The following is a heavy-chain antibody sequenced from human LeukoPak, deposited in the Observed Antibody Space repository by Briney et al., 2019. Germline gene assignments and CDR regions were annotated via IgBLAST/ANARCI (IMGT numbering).Heavy chain of an antibody. V-gene: IGHV1-2*02. CDR2: INPNSGGT. CDR1: GYTFTGYY. CDR3: ARSGSSSGWYLYYYYYYMDV. D-gene: IGHD6-19*01. Sequence: ASVNVSCKASGYTFTGYYMHWVRQAPGQGLEWMGWINPNSGGTNYAQKFQGRVTMTRDTSISTAYMELSRLRSDDTAVYYCARSGSSSGWYLYYYYYYMDVWGKGTTVTVSS. J-gene: IGHJ6*03.